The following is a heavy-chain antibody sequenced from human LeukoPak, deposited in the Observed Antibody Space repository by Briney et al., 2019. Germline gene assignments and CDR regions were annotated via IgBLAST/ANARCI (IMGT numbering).Heavy chain of an antibody. CDR2: ISSSSSYI. D-gene: IGHD3-9*01. J-gene: IGHJ3*02. CDR1: GFTFSSYS. CDR3: ARTYYDILTGHVHDAFDI. V-gene: IGHV3-21*01. Sequence: GGSLRLSCAASGFTFSSYSMNWVRQAPGRGLEWVSSISSSSSYIYYADSVKGRFTISRDNAKNSLYLQMNSLRAEDTAVYYCARTYYDILTGHVHDAFDIWGQGTMVTVSS.